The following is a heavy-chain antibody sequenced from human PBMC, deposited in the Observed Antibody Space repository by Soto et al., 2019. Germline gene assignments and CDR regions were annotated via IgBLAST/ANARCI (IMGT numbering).Heavy chain of an antibody. D-gene: IGHD3-16*01. CDR2: IIPIFGTA. CDR3: ARTRRLRLGELDDP. V-gene: IGHV1-69*13. Sequence: SVKVSCKASGYTFSSYAISWVRQAPGQGLEWMGGIIPIFGTANYAQKFQGRVTITADESTSTAYMELSSLRSEDTAVYYCARTRRLRLGELDDPWGQGTLVTVSS. CDR1: GYTFSSYA. J-gene: IGHJ5*02.